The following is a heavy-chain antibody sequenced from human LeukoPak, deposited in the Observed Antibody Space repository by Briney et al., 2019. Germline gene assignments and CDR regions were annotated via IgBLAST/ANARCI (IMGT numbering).Heavy chain of an antibody. CDR3: AKRASGSGTPLYHFDS. CDR2: IGNSGVRT. CDR1: GFTFSTYA. J-gene: IGHJ4*02. D-gene: IGHD3-10*01. Sequence: GGSLILSCAASGFTFSTYAMSWVRQAPGKGLEWVSVIGNSGVRTFYADSVKGRFTISRDNSRNTVHLQMNFLRAEDTAVYFCAKRASGSGTPLYHFDSWGQGALVTVSS. V-gene: IGHV3-23*01.